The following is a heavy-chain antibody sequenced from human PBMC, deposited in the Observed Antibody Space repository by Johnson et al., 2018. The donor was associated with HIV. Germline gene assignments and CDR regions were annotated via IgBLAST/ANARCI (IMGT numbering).Heavy chain of an antibody. CDR3: ITGGSGTIPSGAFDI. Sequence: VQLVESGGGLVKPGGSLKLSCTASGFTFSNAWMNWVRHAPGTGLEWVGRIKSKTDGGTTDYAAPVKGKFTISRDDSKTTLYLQMNSLKTEDTAVYYCITGGSGTIPSGAFDIWGQGTMVTVSS. CDR2: IKSKTDGGTT. CDR1: GFTFSNAW. V-gene: IGHV3-15*01. J-gene: IGHJ3*02. D-gene: IGHD1-26*01.